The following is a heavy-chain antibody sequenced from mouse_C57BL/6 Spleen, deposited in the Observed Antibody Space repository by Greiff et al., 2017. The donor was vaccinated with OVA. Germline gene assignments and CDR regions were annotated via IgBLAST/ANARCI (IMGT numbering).Heavy chain of an antibody. J-gene: IGHJ1*03. CDR2: ISSGGSYT. CDR1: GFTFSSYG. Sequence: EVKLMESGGDLVKPGGSLKLSCAASGFTFSSYGMSWVRQTPDKRLEWVATISSGGSYTYYPDSVKGRFTISRDNAKNTLYLQMSSLKSEDTAMYYGARQQGNSTWYIDVWGTGTTVTVSS. V-gene: IGHV5-6*01. CDR3: ARQQGNSTWYIDV. D-gene: IGHD2-1*01.